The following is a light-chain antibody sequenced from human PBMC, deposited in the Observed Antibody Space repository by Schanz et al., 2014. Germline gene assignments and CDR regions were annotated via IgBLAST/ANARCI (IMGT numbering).Light chain of an antibody. CDR2: DNS. Sequence: QSVLTQPPSVSGAPGQRVTISCTGSSSNIGAGYDVHWYQQLPGTAPKLVIYDNSRRPSGVPDRFSGSKSGTSASLAITGLQAEDEADYYCQSYDSSLSGWVFGGGTKLTVL. CDR3: QSYDSSLSGWV. J-gene: IGLJ3*02. V-gene: IGLV1-40*01. CDR1: SSNIGAGYD.